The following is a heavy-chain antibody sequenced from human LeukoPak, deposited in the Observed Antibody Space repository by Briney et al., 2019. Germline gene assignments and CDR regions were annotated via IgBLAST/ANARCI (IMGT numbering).Heavy chain of an antibody. J-gene: IGHJ3*02. V-gene: IGHV3-30-3*01. D-gene: IGHD2-15*01. CDR3: AKEGYCSGGSCYDAFDI. CDR1: GFTFSSYA. CDR2: ISYDGSNK. Sequence: PGGSLRLSCAASGFTFSSYAMHWVRQAPGKGLEWVAVISYDGSNKYYADSVKGRFTISRDNSKNTLYLQMNSLRAEDTALYYCAKEGYCSGGSCYDAFDIWGQGTMVTVSS.